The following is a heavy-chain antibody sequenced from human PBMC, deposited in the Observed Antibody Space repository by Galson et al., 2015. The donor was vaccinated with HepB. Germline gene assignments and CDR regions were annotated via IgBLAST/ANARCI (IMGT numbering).Heavy chain of an antibody. Sequence: SLRLSCAGSGFTLSDSVMHWVRQAPGKGLEYVSAISTNGHNIQCANSVKGRFSIFRDIPKNSLYLQMSSLREEDTAIYYCVKGKGWLLPDHWGQGTLVIVSS. D-gene: IGHD2-15*01. CDR3: VKGKGWLLPDH. CDR1: GFTLSDSV. CDR2: ISTNGHNI. J-gene: IGHJ5*02. V-gene: IGHV3-64D*08.